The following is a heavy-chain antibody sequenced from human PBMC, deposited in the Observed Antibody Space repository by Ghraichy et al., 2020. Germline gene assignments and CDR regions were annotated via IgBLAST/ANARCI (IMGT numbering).Heavy chain of an antibody. CDR3: TRGVSGSYPLADAFDI. V-gene: IGHV3-49*03. D-gene: IGHD3-10*01. CDR2: IRSKAYGGTT. Sequence: GGSLRLSCTASGFTFGDYAMSWFRQAPGKGLEWVGFIRSKAYGGTTEYAASVKGRFTISRDDSKSIAYLQMNSLKTEDTAVYYCTRGVSGSYPLADAFDIWGQGTMVTVSS. CDR1: GFTFGDYA. J-gene: IGHJ3*02.